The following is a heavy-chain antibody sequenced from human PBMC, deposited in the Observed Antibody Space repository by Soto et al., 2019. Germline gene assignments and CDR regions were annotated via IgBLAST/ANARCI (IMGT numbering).Heavy chain of an antibody. Sequence: PSETLSLTCAVSGGSIISNYWWAWIRQSPGEGLVWIGSIYHSGTTYYNPSLESRVIISVDTSESRFALSLRSDDTAVYYCARDRASMSAAAGFGYYWGQGTLVTVSS. CDR2: IYHSGTT. J-gene: IGHJ4*02. V-gene: IGHV4-38-2*02. D-gene: IGHD6-13*01. CDR3: ARDRASMSAAAGFGYY. CDR1: GGSIISNYW.